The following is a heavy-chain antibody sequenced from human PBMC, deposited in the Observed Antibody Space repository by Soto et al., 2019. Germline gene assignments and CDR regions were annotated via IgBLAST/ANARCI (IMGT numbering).Heavy chain of an antibody. J-gene: IGHJ6*04. CDR3: ARGYRGYSYGRIYYYYGMDV. CDR2: IYYSGST. V-gene: IGHV4-61*01. Sequence: SETLSLTCTVSGGSVSSGSYYWSWIRQPPGKGLEWIGYIYYSGSTNYNPSLKSRVTISVDTSKNQFSLKLSSVTAADTAVYYCARGYRGYSYGRIYYYYGMDVWGKGTTVTVSS. CDR1: GGSVSSGSYY. D-gene: IGHD5-18*01.